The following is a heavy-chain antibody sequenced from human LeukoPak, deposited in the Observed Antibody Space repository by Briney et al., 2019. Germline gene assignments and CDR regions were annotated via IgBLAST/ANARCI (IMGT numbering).Heavy chain of an antibody. CDR3: ARRHTGSGRMDV. D-gene: IGHD3-10*01. J-gene: IGHJ6*02. Sequence: SETLSLTCIVSGGSISSDYWSWIRQPPGKGLEWIGNIYYSGNTISNPSLKSRVTLSVDRSKNQFSLKVTSATAADTAVYYCARRHTGSGRMDVWGQGTTVTVS. CDR2: IYYSGNT. V-gene: IGHV4-59*08. CDR1: GGSISSDY.